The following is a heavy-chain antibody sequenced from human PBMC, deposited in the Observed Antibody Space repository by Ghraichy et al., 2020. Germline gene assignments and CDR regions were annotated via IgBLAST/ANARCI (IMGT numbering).Heavy chain of an antibody. CDR3: ASSYGSTPIYYYYGMDV. V-gene: IGHV4-59*01. Sequence: SETLSLTCTVSGGSISSYYWSWIRQPPGKGLEWIGYIYYSGSTNYNPSLKSRVTISVDTSKNQFSLKLSSVTAADTAVYYCASSYGSTPIYYYYGMDVWGQGTTVTVSS. CDR1: GGSISSYY. D-gene: IGHD3-10*01. J-gene: IGHJ6*02. CDR2: IYYSGST.